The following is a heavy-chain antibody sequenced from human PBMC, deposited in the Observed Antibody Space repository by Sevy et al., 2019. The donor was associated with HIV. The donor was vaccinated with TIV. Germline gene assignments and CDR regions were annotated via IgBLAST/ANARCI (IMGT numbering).Heavy chain of an antibody. CDR2: IKQDGSEK. CDR3: ARESCSSTSCYIGWPYYFDY. J-gene: IGHJ4*02. D-gene: IGHD2-2*02. V-gene: IGHV3-7*01. CDR1: GFTFSSYW. Sequence: GGSLRLSCAASGFTFSSYWMSWVRQAPGKGLEWVANIKQDGSEKYYVDSVKGRFTISRDNAKNSLYLQMNSLRVEDTAGYYCARESCSSTSCYIGWPYYFDYWGQGTLVTVSS.